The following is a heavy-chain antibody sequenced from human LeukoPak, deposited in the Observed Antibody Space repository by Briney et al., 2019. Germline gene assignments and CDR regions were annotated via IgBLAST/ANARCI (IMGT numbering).Heavy chain of an antibody. Sequence: SQTLSLTCTVSGGSISSGSYYWSWIRQPAGKGLEWIGRIYISGNTNYNPSLKSRVTISVDTSKNQFSLKLSSVTAADTAVYFCARSTYDILTGYPTFDYWGQGTLVTVSS. CDR1: GGSISSGSYY. CDR2: IYISGNT. D-gene: IGHD3-9*01. J-gene: IGHJ4*02. CDR3: ARSTYDILTGYPTFDY. V-gene: IGHV4-61*02.